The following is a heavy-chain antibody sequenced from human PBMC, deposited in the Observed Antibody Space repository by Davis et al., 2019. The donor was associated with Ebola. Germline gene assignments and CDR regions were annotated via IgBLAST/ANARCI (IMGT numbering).Heavy chain of an antibody. CDR2: ISYDGSNK. CDR3: ARGNEGDVLLWFGELLW. D-gene: IGHD3-10*01. CDR1: GFTFSSYG. V-gene: IGHV3-30*03. J-gene: IGHJ4*02. Sequence: GGSLRLSCAASGFTFSSYGMHWVRQAPGKGLEWVAVISYDGSNKYYADSVKGRFTISRDNSKNTLYLQMNSLRAEDTAVYYCARGNEGDVLLWFGELLWWGQGTLVTVSS.